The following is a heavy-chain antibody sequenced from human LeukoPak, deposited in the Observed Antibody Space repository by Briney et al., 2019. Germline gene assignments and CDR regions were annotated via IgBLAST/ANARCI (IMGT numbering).Heavy chain of an antibody. J-gene: IGHJ4*02. CDR3: ARVFYDSSGPFDY. V-gene: IGHV1-2*06. CDR1: GYTFTGYY. Sequence: ASVKVSCKASGYTFTGYYMHWVRQAPGQGLEGMGRINPNSGGTNYAQKFQGRVTMTRDTSISPAYMELSRLRSDDTAVYYCARVFYDSSGPFDYWGQGTLVTVSS. CDR2: INPNSGGT. D-gene: IGHD3-22*01.